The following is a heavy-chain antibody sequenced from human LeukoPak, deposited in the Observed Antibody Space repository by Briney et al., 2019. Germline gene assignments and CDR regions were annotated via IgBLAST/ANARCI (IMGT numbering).Heavy chain of an antibody. CDR2: IN. J-gene: IGHJ4*02. CDR1: GFTFDDYG. CDR3: ARVKGEGAHFDY. D-gene: IGHD1-26*01. V-gene: IGHV3-20*01. Sequence: PGGSLRLSCAASGFTFDDYGLSWVRQAPGKGLEWVSGINYADSVKGRFTISRDNAKKSLYLQMHSLRAEDTAFYHCARVKGEGAHFDYWGQGTLVTVSS.